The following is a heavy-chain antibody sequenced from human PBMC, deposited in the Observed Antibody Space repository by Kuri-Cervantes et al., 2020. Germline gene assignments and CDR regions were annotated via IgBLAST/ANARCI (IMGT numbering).Heavy chain of an antibody. CDR2: ISAYNGNT. J-gene: IGHJ6*02. V-gene: IGHV1-18*01. D-gene: IGHD6-13*01. CDR3: ARASDFSQQLVYYYYYGMDV. Sequence: ASVKVSCKASGYTFTSYGISWVRQAPGQGLEWMGWISAYNGNTNYAQKLQGRVTMTTDTSTSTAYMELRSLRSDDTAVYYCARASDFSQQLVYYYYYGMDVWGQGTTVTVSS. CDR1: GYTFTSYG.